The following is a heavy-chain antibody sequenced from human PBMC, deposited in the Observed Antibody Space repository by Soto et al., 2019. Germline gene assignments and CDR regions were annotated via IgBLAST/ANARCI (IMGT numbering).Heavy chain of an antibody. CDR2: IYYIGIT. CDR1: GGSITNYY. D-gene: IGHD3-3*01. CDR3: VTVGTILGVVSSFDY. Sequence: QVHLQESGPGLVKSSETLSLTCTVSGGSITNYYWGWIRQPPGKGLEYIGYIYYIGITNYNPSLKSRVTISADTSKNQCSLKMTSVTAADTAVYYCVTVGTILGVVSSFDYWGQGTLVTVSS. J-gene: IGHJ4*02. V-gene: IGHV4-59*01.